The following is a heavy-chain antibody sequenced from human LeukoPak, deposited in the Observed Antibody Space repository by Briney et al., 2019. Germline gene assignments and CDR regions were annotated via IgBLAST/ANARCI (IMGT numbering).Heavy chain of an antibody. D-gene: IGHD3-22*01. J-gene: IGHJ5*02. CDR1: GGPISSGSYY. CDR3: ARDRGPDSSGYEFDP. V-gene: IGHV4-61*02. CDR2: IYTSGST. Sequence: PSETLSLTCTVSGGPISSGSYYWSWIRQPAGKGLEWIGRIYTSGSTNYNPSLKSRVTISVDTSKNQFSLKLSSVTAADTAVYYCARDRGPDSSGYEFDPWGQGTLVTVSS.